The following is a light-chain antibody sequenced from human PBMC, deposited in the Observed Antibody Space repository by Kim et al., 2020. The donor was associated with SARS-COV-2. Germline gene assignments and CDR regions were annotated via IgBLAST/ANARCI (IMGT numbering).Light chain of an antibody. J-gene: IGKJ2*01. CDR2: GAS. V-gene: IGKV3-20*01. CDR3: QQYGSSPRT. CDR1: QSVSGSK. Sequence: LSPGERATLSCRASQSVSGSKLVWYQQKPGQAPRLLIYGASSRATGIPDRFSGSGSGTDFTLTISILEPEDVAVYYCQQYGSSPRTFGQGTKLEI.